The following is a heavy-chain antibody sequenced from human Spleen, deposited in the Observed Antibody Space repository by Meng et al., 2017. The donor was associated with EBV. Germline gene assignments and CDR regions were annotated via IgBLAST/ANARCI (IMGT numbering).Heavy chain of an antibody. CDR3: ARDNEEYSGSPLHYGMDV. Sequence: QLQLQGPGQGGVIRCGTLPLSCLVSGGSGGGLYWYRWVGKTPGKGLEWIGEIDHSGRNNYNPSPKSRATISADKSETQFSLNLKSVTAADTAVYFCARDNEEYSGSPLHYGMDVWGQGTTVTVSS. CDR1: GGSGGGLYW. CDR2: IDHSGRN. V-gene: IGHV4-4*02. J-gene: IGHJ6*02. D-gene: IGHD6-13*01.